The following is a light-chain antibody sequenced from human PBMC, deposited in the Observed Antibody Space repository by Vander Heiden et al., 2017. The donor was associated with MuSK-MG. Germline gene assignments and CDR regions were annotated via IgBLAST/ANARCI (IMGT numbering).Light chain of an antibody. Sequence: DIQMTQSPSYLSASVGDKVTITCRASQAIDNWLVWYQQKPGKAPKLLIHGASILHTGVPLRFSGSGFGTDFTLTISNLQPEDFAIYYCQQAHSFPPAFGQGTKVEIK. CDR3: QQAHSFPPA. CDR2: GAS. CDR1: QAIDNW. V-gene: IGKV1-12*01. J-gene: IGKJ1*01.